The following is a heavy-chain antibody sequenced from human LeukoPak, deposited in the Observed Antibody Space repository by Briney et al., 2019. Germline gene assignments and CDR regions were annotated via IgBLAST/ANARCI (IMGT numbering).Heavy chain of an antibody. D-gene: IGHD6-19*01. Sequence: PGGSLRLSCAASEFAFSNYAIHWVRQAPGKGLEWVTVVSDDGTKKDYTDSVKGRFTISRDNSKNTLYLQMNSLRAEDTAVYYCARDRAPYDVAAPSDYWGQGTLVTVSS. J-gene: IGHJ4*02. CDR3: ARDRAPYDVAAPSDY. CDR1: EFAFSNYA. CDR2: VSDDGTKK. V-gene: IGHV3-30*04.